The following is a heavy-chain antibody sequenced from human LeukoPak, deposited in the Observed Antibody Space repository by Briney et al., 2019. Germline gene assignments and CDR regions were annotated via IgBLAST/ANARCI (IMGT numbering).Heavy chain of an antibody. CDR3: ARDPSSWD. D-gene: IGHD6-6*01. V-gene: IGHV3-53*01. Sequence: GGSLRLSCAASGFAFITYAMSWVRQAPGKGLEWVSVIYSGGSTYYADSVKGRFTISRDNSKNTLYLQMNSLRAEDTAVYYCARDPSSWDWGQGTLVTVSS. CDR1: GFAFITYA. CDR2: IYSGGST. J-gene: IGHJ4*02.